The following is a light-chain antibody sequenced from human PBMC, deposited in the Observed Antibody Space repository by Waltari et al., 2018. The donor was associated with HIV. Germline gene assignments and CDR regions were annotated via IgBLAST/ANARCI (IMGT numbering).Light chain of an antibody. Sequence: QALLIQPPFTSGAPGQRVPISCSRTSSHIPTSQLYRYQQCPGMAPKFLLYMTGQRASGVPDRFSGSKSGTSASLVISGLRSEDEADYYCASWDGGLSGFVFGTGTKVTVL. J-gene: IGLJ1*01. CDR3: ASWDGGLSGFV. CDR2: MTG. V-gene: IGLV1-47*01. CDR1: SSHIPTSQ.